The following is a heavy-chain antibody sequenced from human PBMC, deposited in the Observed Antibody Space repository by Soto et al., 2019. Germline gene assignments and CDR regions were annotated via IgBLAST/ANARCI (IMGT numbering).Heavy chain of an antibody. V-gene: IGHV3-23*01. CDR1: GFTFGTYA. Sequence: EVQLLESGGGLVQPGGSLRLSCAASGFTFGTYAMSWVRQAPGRGLEWVSGISGRDLSTYYADSVKGRFTISRDNSKSTLYLQMNSLRAEDTAAYYCAKEMGYCFDYWGQGALVTVSS. CDR2: ISGRDLST. J-gene: IGHJ4*02. CDR3: AKEMGYCFDY.